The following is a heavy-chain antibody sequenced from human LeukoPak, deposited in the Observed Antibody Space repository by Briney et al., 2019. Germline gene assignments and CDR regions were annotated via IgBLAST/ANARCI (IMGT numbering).Heavy chain of an antibody. D-gene: IGHD3-10*02. CDR1: GFTFSSYG. Sequence: PGGSLRLSCAASGFTFSSYGMSWVRQAPGKGLEWVAVISYDGSNKYYADSVKGRFTISRDNSKNTLYLQMNSLRAEDTAVYYCAKFFTGEYVRAFDVWGQGTMVTVSS. J-gene: IGHJ3*01. V-gene: IGHV3-30*18. CDR3: AKFFTGEYVRAFDV. CDR2: ISYDGSNK.